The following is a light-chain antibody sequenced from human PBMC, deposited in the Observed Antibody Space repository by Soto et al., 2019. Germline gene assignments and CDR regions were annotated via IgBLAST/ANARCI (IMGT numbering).Light chain of an antibody. V-gene: IGLV1-47*01. CDR3: AAWDDSLSGVV. Sequence: QSVLTQPPSASGTPGQRVTISCSGSSSNIGTNYVSWYQQLPGTAPKLHIYRNNQRPSGVPVRFSGSKSGTSASLAISGLRSEDEADYYCAAWDDSLSGVVFGGGTKLTVL. J-gene: IGLJ2*01. CDR2: RNN. CDR1: SSNIGTNY.